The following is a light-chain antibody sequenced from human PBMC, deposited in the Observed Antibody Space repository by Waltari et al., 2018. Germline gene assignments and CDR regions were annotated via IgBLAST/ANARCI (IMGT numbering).Light chain of an antibody. CDR1: QSLLHSNGNNF. V-gene: IGKV2-28*01. J-gene: IGKJ3*01. CDR2: LGS. CDR3: MQAIQTPPT. Sequence: DIVMTQSPLSLPVTPGEPASIPCRSSQSLLHSNGNNFWDWYLQKPGQSPQLLIYLGSNRASGVPDRFSGSGSGTDFTLKISRVEAEDVGVYYCMQAIQTPPTFGPGTKVVIK.